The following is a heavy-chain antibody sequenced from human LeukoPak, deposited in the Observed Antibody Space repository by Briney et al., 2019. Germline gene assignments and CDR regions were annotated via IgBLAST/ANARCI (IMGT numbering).Heavy chain of an antibody. J-gene: IGHJ4*01. D-gene: IGHD1-26*01. Sequence: ASVKVSCKASGYTFTSFYMHWVRQAPGHGLEWMGIFNPSGSSTTYAQKFQGRVTMTRDTSTSIVYMEFSSLGSEDTAVYYCARAGENYYDFYYWGQGTLLTVSS. CDR2: FNPSGSST. CDR3: ARAGENYYDFYY. V-gene: IGHV1-46*01. CDR1: GYTFTSFY.